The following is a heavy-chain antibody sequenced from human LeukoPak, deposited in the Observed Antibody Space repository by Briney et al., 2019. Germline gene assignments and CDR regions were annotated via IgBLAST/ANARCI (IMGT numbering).Heavy chain of an antibody. D-gene: IGHD2-2*01. CDR1: GGSFSGYY. CDR3: ARTLWYCSSTSCYPIDAAYYFDN. Sequence: SETLSLTCAVYGGSFSGYYWSWIRQPPGKGLEWIGEINHSGSTNYSPSLKSRVTISVDTSNNQFSLKLSSVTAADTAVYYCARTLWYCSSTSCYPIDAAYYFDNWGQGTLVTVSS. J-gene: IGHJ4*02. CDR2: INHSGST. V-gene: IGHV4-34*01.